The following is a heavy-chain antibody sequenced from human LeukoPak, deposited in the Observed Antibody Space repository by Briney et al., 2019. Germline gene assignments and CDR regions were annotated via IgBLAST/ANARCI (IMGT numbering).Heavy chain of an antibody. Sequence: PGGSLRLSCAASGFTFSSYSMNWVRQAPGKGLEWVSSISSSSSYIFYADSVKGRFTISRDNAKNSLYLQMNSLRAEDTAVYYCARKTGYSYGYYFDYWGQGTLVTVSS. CDR3: ARKTGYSYGYYFDY. CDR2: ISSSSSYI. J-gene: IGHJ4*02. D-gene: IGHD5-18*01. CDR1: GFTFSSYS. V-gene: IGHV3-21*01.